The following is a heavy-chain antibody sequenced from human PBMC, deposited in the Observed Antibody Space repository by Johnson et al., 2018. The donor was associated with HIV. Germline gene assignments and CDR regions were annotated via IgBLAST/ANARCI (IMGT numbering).Heavy chain of an antibody. V-gene: IGHV3-9*01. CDR2: ISWNSGSI. D-gene: IGHD3-16*01. Sequence: VQLVESGGGVVQPGGSLRLSCAASGFTFSSYGMHWVRQAPGKGLEWVSGISWNSGSIGYADSVKGRFTISRDNAKNSLYLQMNSLRVEDTALYYCAKPPAMGADAFDIWGQGTMVTVSS. J-gene: IGHJ3*02. CDR1: GFTFSSYG. CDR3: AKPPAMGADAFDI.